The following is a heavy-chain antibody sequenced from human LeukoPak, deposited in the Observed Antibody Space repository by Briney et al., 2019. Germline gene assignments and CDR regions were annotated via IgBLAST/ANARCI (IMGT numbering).Heavy chain of an antibody. D-gene: IGHD6-13*01. Sequence: GASVKVPCKASGYTFTSYGISWVRQAPGQGLEWMGWISAYNGNTNYAQKLQGRVTMTTDTSTSTAYMELRSLRSDDTAVYYCARDSQRQQLENTDWFDPWGQGTLVTVSS. J-gene: IGHJ5*02. CDR3: ARDSQRQQLENTDWFDP. CDR2: ISAYNGNT. CDR1: GYTFTSYG. V-gene: IGHV1-18*01.